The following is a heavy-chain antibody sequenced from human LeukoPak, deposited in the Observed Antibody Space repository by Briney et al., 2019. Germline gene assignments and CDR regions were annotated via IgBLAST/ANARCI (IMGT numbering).Heavy chain of an antibody. CDR3: AKAQMHCSGGSCYSTRAPLDY. D-gene: IGHD2-15*01. V-gene: IGHV3-23*01. CDR1: GFTFSSYA. CDR2: ISGSGXXT. J-gene: IGHJ4*02. Sequence: GGPLRLSCAASGFTFSSYAMSWVRQAPGKGLEWVSAISGSGXXTYYADSVKGRFTISRDNSKNTLDLQMNSLRAEDTAVYYCAKAQMHCSGGSCYSTRAPLDYWGQGTLVTVSS.